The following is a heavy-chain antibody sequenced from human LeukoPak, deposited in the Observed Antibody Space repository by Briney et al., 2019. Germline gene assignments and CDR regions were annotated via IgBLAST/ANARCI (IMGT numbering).Heavy chain of an antibody. CDR1: GFTFSSFE. CDR2: ISSSGSTM. D-gene: IGHD6-19*01. J-gene: IGHJ4*02. V-gene: IGHV3-48*03. CDR3: ARAGSGWYFDY. Sequence: GGSLRLSCAASGFTFSSFEMNWVRQAPGKGLEWVSYISSSGSTMYHADSVKGRFTISRDNAKNSVYLQMNSLRDEDTAVYYCARAGSGWYFDYWGQGTLVAVSS.